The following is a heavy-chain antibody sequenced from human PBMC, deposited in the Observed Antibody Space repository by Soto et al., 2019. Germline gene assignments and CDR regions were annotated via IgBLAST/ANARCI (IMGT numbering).Heavy chain of an antibody. CDR2: IYYSGTT. CDR3: ARYSSGWEQNWFDP. J-gene: IGHJ5*02. Sequence: SETLSLTCTVSGGSISSYYWSWIRQPPGKGLEWIGYIYYSGTTNYNPSLKSRVTISVDTSKIQSSLKLSSVTAADTAVYYCARYSSGWEQNWFDPWGQGTLVTVSS. D-gene: IGHD6-19*01. CDR1: GGSISSYY. V-gene: IGHV4-59*08.